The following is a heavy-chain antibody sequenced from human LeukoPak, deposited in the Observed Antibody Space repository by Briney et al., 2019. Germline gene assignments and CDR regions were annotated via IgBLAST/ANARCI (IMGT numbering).Heavy chain of an antibody. Sequence: SETLSLTRTVSRGSLRSYYWTWIGPPPAKGREGIGYIYYSGSTNYNPSLKSRVTISVDPSKNQFFLKLSSVTAADTAVYYCARRFGEQLHFDYWGQGTLVTVSS. V-gene: IGHV4-59*08. CDR1: RGSLRSYY. D-gene: IGHD3-10*01. CDR2: IYYSGST. J-gene: IGHJ4*02. CDR3: ARRFGEQLHFDY.